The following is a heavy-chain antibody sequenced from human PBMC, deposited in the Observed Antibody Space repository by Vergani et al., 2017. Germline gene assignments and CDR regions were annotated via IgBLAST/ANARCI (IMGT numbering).Heavy chain of an antibody. D-gene: IGHD3-3*01. CDR3: ARDSNTYDFWSGYYPRNYYYYYMDV. CDR1: GDSVSSNSAA. V-gene: IGHV6-1*01. Sequence: QVQLQQSGPGLVKPSQTLSLTCAISGDSVSSNSAAWNWIRQSPSRGLEWLGRTYYRSKWYNDYAVSVKSRITINPDTSKNQFSLQLNSVTPEDTAVYYCARDSNTYDFWSGYYPRNYYYYYMDVWGKGTTVTVSS. CDR2: TYYRSKWYN. J-gene: IGHJ6*03.